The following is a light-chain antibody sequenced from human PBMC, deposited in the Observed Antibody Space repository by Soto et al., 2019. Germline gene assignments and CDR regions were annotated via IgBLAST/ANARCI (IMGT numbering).Light chain of an antibody. CDR1: SSDLGGYNY. J-gene: IGLJ1*01. V-gene: IGLV2-11*01. CDR2: DVS. CDR3: CSYAGSPRDV. Sequence: QSALTQPRSVSGSPGQSVTISCTGTSSDLGGYNYVSWYQQHPGKAPKVMIYDVSERPSGVPDRFSGSKSGNTASLTISGLQAEDEADYYCCSYAGSPRDVFGAGTKLTVL.